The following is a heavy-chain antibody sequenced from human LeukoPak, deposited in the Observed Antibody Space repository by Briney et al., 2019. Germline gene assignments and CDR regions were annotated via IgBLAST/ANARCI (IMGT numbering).Heavy chain of an antibody. CDR3: ARRGIDYGSGSPSHGAFDI. CDR1: GFTFSSYS. J-gene: IGHJ3*02. Sequence: PGGSLRLSCAASGFTFSSYSMNWVRQAPGKGLEWVSSISSSSSYIYYADSVKGRFTISRDNAKNSLYLQMNSLRAEDTAVYYCARRGIDYGSGSPSHGAFDIWGQGTMVTVSS. CDR2: ISSSSSYI. D-gene: IGHD3-10*01. V-gene: IGHV3-21*01.